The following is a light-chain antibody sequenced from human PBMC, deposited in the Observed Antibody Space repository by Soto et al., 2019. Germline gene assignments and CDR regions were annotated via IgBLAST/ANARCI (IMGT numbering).Light chain of an antibody. CDR3: TSYTSSGTYV. CDR2: DVS. J-gene: IGLJ1*01. Sequence: QSVLTQPASVSGSPGQSITISCTGTSSDVGGYNYVSWHQQHPGKAPKLTIYDVSSRPSGVSNRFSASKSGNTASLTISGLQAEDEADYYCTSYTSSGTYVFGTGTRSP. CDR1: SSDVGGYNY. V-gene: IGLV2-14*01.